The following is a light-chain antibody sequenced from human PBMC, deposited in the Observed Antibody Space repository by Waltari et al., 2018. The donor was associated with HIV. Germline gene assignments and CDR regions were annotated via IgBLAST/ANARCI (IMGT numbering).Light chain of an antibody. Sequence: EIVMTQTPLSSVVALGQPASISCRSSQSLLNPDGNTSLSWLHQRPGQPPRLLIYTISTRCSGGPDRFSGSGAGTDFTLKISRVEPEDVGIYYCLQATKFPYTFGHGTRLEIK. J-gene: IGKJ2*01. CDR3: LQATKFPYT. CDR2: TIS. V-gene: IGKV2-24*01. CDR1: QSLLNPDGNTS.